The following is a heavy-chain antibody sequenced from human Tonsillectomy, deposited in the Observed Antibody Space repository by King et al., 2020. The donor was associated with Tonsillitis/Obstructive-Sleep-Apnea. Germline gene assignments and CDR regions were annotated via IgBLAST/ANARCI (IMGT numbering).Heavy chain of an antibody. Sequence: VQLVESGGGVVQPGRSLRLSCAASGFTFSSYAMHWVRQAPGKGLEWVAVISYDGSNKYYADSVKGRFTISRDNSKNTLYLQMNSLRAEDTAVYYCARDSYDYGDYSGWFDPWGQGTLVTVSS. J-gene: IGHJ5*02. V-gene: IGHV3-30*04. D-gene: IGHD4-17*01. CDR1: GFTFSSYA. CDR3: ARDSYDYGDYSGWFDP. CDR2: ISYDGSNK.